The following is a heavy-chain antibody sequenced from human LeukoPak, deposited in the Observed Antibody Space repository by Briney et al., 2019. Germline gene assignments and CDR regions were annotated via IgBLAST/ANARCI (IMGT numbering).Heavy chain of an antibody. J-gene: IGHJ4*02. V-gene: IGHV4-59*12. CDR3: ASWPYYYDSSGYYGGLSLDY. Sequence: SETLSPTCTVSGGSISSYYWSWIRQPPGKGLEWIGEIYHSGSTNYNPSLKSRVTISVDKSKNQFSLKLSSVTAADTAVYYCASWPYYYDSSGYYGGLSLDYWGQGTLVTVSS. CDR2: IYHSGST. CDR1: GGSISSYY. D-gene: IGHD3-22*01.